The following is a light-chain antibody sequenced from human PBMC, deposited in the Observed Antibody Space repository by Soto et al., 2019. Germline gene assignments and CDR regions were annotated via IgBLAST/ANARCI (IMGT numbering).Light chain of an antibody. J-gene: IGLJ2*01. CDR3: SSFTSSTAVV. V-gene: IGLV2-14*01. CDR2: EVT. CDR1: SSDVGGYYY. Sequence: QSALTQPASVSGSPGQSITISCTGTSSDVGGYYYVSWYQHHPGKAPKLIIYEVTNRPSGVSNRFSGSKSGNTASLTISGLQAEDEADYYCSSFTSSTAVVFGGGTKLTVL.